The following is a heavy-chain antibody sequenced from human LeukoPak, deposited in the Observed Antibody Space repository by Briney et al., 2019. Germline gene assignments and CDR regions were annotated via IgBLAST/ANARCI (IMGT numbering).Heavy chain of an antibody. CDR3: ARHRVGHCTSVTCPTFEY. J-gene: IGHJ4*02. D-gene: IGHD2-8*02. Sequence: PSGTLSLTSTVTSASISGTYYFWGWIRQSPGKGLEWIGSIYNSGTTYYNPSLKSRVTISVDTSKNQFSLKLTSVTAADTAVYYCARHRVGHCTSVTCPTFEYWGQGTLVTVSS. CDR2: IYNSGTT. CDR1: SASISGTYYF. V-gene: IGHV4-39*01.